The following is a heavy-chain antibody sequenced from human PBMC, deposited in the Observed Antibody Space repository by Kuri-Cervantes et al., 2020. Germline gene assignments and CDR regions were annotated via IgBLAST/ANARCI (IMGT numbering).Heavy chain of an antibody. Sequence: GESLSLSCAASGFTFSSYTMNWVRQAPGKGLEWVSYISISSSTIYYADSVKGRFTISRDNSKNTLYLQMNSLRAEDTAVYYCARDHYNSSWYRPGYYYYGMDVWGQGTTVTVSS. CDR2: ISISSSTI. CDR3: ARDHYNSSWYRPGYYYYGMDV. V-gene: IGHV3-48*01. D-gene: IGHD6-13*01. J-gene: IGHJ6*02. CDR1: GFTFSSYT.